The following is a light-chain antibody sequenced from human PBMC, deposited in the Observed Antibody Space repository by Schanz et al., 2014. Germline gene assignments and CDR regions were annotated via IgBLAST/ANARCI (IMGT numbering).Light chain of an antibody. CDR3: QQYNTYSPWT. CDR1: QSFNNW. J-gene: IGKJ1*01. Sequence: DIQMTQSPSSLSASVGDRVTITCRARQSFNNWLAWYQQKPGKAPKLLIYDASSLESGVPSRFSGSGSGTEFTLTISSLQPDDFATYYCQQYNTYSPWTFGQGTKVEIK. CDR2: DAS. V-gene: IGKV1-5*01.